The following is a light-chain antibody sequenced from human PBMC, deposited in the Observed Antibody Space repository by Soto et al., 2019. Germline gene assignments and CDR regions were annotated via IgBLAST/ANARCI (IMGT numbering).Light chain of an antibody. CDR2: LAF. CDR3: MQNLETPYT. V-gene: IGKV2-28*01. Sequence: IVMTQSPLSLPVTPGEPASISCRPSRSLLHSNGYQYLEWYLQKPGQSPRLLISLAFNRASGVDDRFRGRQSGPFFILNINRVEAEDVGIYYSMQNLETPYTFGQGTKLEIK. J-gene: IGKJ2*01. CDR1: RSLLHSNGYQY.